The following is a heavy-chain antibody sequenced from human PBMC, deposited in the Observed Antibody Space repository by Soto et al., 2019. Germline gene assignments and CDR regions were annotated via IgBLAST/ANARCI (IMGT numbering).Heavy chain of an antibody. Sequence: QVQLVQSGAEVKKPGASVKVSCKASGYTFTGYYMHWVRQAPGQGLEWMGWINPNSGGTKYAQKFQGWVTMTIDTSISTAYMELSRLRSDATAVYYCARGGRDSSGRYRLHDYWGQGTLVTVSS. CDR1: GYTFTGYY. V-gene: IGHV1-2*04. J-gene: IGHJ4*02. CDR2: INPNSGGT. CDR3: ARGGRDSSGRYRLHDY. D-gene: IGHD6-19*01.